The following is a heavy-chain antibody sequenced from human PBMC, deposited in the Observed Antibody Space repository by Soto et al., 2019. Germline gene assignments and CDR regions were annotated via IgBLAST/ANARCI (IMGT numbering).Heavy chain of an antibody. V-gene: IGHV4-59*01. CDR3: ARFNWYFDL. CDR2: IYYRGST. CDR1: GGSISSYY. J-gene: IGHJ2*01. Sequence: QVQLQESGPGLVKPSETLSLTCTVSGGSISSYYWSWIRQPPGKGLEWIGYIYYRGSTNYNPSLKRRVTRSVATSKNQSSLKLSPLTAAHTAMYYCARFNWYFDLWGRCTLVTVAS.